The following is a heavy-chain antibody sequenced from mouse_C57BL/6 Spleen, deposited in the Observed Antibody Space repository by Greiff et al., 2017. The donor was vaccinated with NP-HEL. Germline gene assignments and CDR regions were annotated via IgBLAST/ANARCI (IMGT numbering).Heavy chain of an antibody. CDR1: GFTFSDFY. D-gene: IGHD2-4*01. V-gene: IGHV7-1*01. CDR2: SRNKANDYTT. CDR3: ARDGDYDGAWFAY. Sequence: EVKLMESGGGLVQSGRSLRLSCATSGFTFSDFYMEWVRQAPGKGLEWIAASRNKANDYTTEYSASVKGRFIVSRDTSHSILYLQMNALRAEDTAIYYCARDGDYDGAWFAYWGQGTLVTVSA. J-gene: IGHJ3*01.